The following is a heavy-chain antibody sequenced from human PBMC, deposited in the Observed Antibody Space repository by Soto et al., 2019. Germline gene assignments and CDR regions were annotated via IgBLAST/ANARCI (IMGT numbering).Heavy chain of an antibody. J-gene: IGHJ4*02. CDR1: GFTFSSYA. Sequence: GGSLRLSCAASGFTFSSYAMSWVRQAPGKGLEWVSAISGSGGSTYYADSVKGRFTISRDNSKNTLYLQMNSLRAEDTAVYYCAKEERDYDFWSGYPYYFDYWGQGTLVTVSS. CDR2: ISGSGGST. V-gene: IGHV3-23*01. CDR3: AKEERDYDFWSGYPYYFDY. D-gene: IGHD3-3*01.